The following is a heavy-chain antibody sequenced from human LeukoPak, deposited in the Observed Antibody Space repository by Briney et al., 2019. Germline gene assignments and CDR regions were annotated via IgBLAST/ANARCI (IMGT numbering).Heavy chain of an antibody. D-gene: IGHD2/OR15-2a*01. CDR2: IFYSGST. J-gene: IGHJ3*02. CDR3: ARLKIVIDAFDI. CDR1: GGSIDSSPYS. Sequence: PSETLSLTCTVSGGSIDSSPYSWVWLRHSPGRGLEWIGNIFYSGSTNYKPSLKSRVTISADTSKNHFSLTLTSVTAADTAVYYCARLKIVIDAFDIWGQGTMVSVSS. V-gene: IGHV4-39*01.